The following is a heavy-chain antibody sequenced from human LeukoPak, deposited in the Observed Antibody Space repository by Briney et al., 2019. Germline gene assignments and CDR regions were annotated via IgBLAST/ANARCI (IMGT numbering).Heavy chain of an antibody. CDR3: ARHVPYTSSWYFDY. CDR1: GYSFSSYW. Sequence: GESLKIPSKGSGYSFSSYWITWVRQLPAKGLKWLGRIDPSDSYTNYSPSFQGRVTISADKSISTAYLQWSSLKASDTAVYYCARHVPYTSSWYFDYWGQGTLVTVSS. J-gene: IGHJ4*02. V-gene: IGHV5-10-1*01. D-gene: IGHD6-13*01. CDR2: IDPSDSYT.